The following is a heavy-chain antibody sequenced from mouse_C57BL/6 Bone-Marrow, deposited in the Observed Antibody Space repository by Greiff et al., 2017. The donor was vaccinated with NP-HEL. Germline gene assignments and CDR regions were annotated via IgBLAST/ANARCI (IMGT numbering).Heavy chain of an antibody. V-gene: IGHV7-3*01. CDR2: IRNKANGYTT. J-gene: IGHJ4*01. Sequence: EVKLMESGGGLVQPGGSLSLSCAASGFTFTDYYMSWVRQPPGKALEWLGFIRNKANGYTTEYSASVKGRFTISRDNSQSILYLQMNALRAEDSATYYCARYKTTPCMDYWGQGTSVTVSS. CDR1: GFTFTDYY. D-gene: IGHD1-1*01. CDR3: ARYKTTPCMDY.